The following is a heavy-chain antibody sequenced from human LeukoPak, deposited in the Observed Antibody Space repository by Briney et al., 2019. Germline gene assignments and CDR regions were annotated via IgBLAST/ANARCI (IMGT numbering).Heavy chain of an antibody. V-gene: IGHV4-39*07. CDR1: GGSISSSSYY. CDR2: IYYSGST. D-gene: IGHD6-19*01. CDR3: ASRAVANPTRYYYYYMDV. J-gene: IGHJ6*03. Sequence: PSETLSLTCTVSGGSISSSSYYWGWIRQPPGKGLEWIGSIYYSGSTYYNPSLKSRVTISVDTSKNQFSLKPSSVTAADTAVYYCASRAVANPTRYYYYYMDVWGKGTTVTVSS.